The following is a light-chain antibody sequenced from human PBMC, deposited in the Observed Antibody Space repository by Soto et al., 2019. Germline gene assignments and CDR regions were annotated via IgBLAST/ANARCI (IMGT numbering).Light chain of an antibody. CDR2: NDN. CDR1: NSNIGSNT. V-gene: IGLV1-44*01. CDR3: AAWDDSLRGPV. J-gene: IGLJ2*01. Sequence: QSVVTQPPSASGTPGQRVTISCSGSNSNIGSNTVNWYQQLPGSAPKLLIYNDNQWPSGVPGRFSGSKPGTSASLAISGLQAEDEADFYCAAWDDSLRGPVFGGGTKLTVL.